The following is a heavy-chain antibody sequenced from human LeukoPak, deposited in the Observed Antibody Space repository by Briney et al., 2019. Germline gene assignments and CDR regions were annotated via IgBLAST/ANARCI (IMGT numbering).Heavy chain of an antibody. J-gene: IGHJ4*02. CDR1: GFTFSSYS. Sequence: PGGSLRLSCAASGFTFSSYSMNWVRQAPGKGLEWVSSISSSSSYIYYADSVKGRFTISRDNAKNSLYLQMNILRAEDTAVYYCARLYYYGSGSFSREDDYWGQGTLVTVPS. CDR3: ARLYYYGSGSFSREDDY. D-gene: IGHD3-10*01. CDR2: ISSSSSYI. V-gene: IGHV3-21*01.